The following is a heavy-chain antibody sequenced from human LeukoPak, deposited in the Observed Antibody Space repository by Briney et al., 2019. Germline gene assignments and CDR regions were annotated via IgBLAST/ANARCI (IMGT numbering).Heavy chain of an antibody. D-gene: IGHD4-11*01. CDR3: AKRDYTAFDY. J-gene: IGHJ4*02. CDR1: GFTFSNYA. CDR2: ISGSGGST. Sequence: PGGSLRLSCVASGFTFSNYAMNWVRQAPGKGLEWVSVISGSGGSTYYADSVKGRFTISRDNSKNTLYLQMNSLRAEDTAVYYCAKRDYTAFDYWGQGTLVTVSS. V-gene: IGHV3-23*01.